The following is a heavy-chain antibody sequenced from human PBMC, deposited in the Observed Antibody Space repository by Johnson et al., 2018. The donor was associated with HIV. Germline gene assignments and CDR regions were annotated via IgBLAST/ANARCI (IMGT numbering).Heavy chain of an antibody. CDR2: LTWNSATI. J-gene: IGHJ3*02. D-gene: IGHD4-23*01. CDR3: VKDIGYGGPSDGAFDI. V-gene: IGHV3-9*01. Sequence: QLVESGGGVAQPGRSLRLSCAASGFTFDHYAMHWVRHAPGKGLEWVSGLTWNSATIAYVDSVKGRFTISRDSAKKSLYLQMNSLRPEDTAVYYCVKDIGYGGPSDGAFDIWGQGTMVTVSS. CDR1: GFTFDHYA.